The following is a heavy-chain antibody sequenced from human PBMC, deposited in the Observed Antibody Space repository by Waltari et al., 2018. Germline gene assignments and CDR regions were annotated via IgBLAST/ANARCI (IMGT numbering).Heavy chain of an antibody. CDR2: IFGGGTT. J-gene: IGHJ4*02. Sequence: EVQLVPSGGGLVQPGGSLRLSWAASGFTVITHYMSWVRQAPGKGLEWISVIFGGGTTYYADSVKGRFTISTHNYKNTLFLQMNSLRPEDTAVYYCAKSITMVRGVFYYFDYWGQGTLVTVSS. CDR1: GFTVITHY. V-gene: IGHV3-53*04. CDR3: AKSITMVRGVFYYFDY. D-gene: IGHD3-10*01.